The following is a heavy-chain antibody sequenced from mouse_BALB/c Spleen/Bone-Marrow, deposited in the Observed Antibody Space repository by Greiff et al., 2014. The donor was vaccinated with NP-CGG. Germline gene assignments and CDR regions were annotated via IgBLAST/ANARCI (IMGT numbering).Heavy chain of an antibody. CDR3: TRSGYYGYGWYFDV. D-gene: IGHD1-2*01. CDR2: INPSNDTP. Sequence: QMQHSAYALLTPETPLNLSCIVSTYTFTNYFVYWVKQRPGQGLEWIGEINPSNDTPNFNEKFKSKATLTVDKSSSTAYMQLSSLTSEDSAVYYCTRSGYYGYGWYFDVWGAGTTVTVSS. V-gene: IGHV1S81*02. CDR1: TYTFTNYF. J-gene: IGHJ1*01.